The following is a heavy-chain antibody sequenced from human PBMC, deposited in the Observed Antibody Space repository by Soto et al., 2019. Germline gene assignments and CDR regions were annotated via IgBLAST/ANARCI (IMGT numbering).Heavy chain of an antibody. CDR1: GFTFSSYN. V-gene: IGHV3-21*01. D-gene: IGHD5-18*01. CDR3: ARDDGGYSYGRRQYYFDF. J-gene: IGHJ4*02. CDR2: ISSSGSI. Sequence: GSLRLSCAASGFTFSSYNMNWVRQAPGKGLEWVSSISSSGSIYYADSVKGRFTVSRDNAKNSLYLQLNSLRAEDTAVYYCARDDGGYSYGRRQYYFDFWGQGTLVTVSS.